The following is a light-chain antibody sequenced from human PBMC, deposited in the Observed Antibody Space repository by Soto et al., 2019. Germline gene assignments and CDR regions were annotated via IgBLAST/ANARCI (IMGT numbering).Light chain of an antibody. V-gene: IGKV3-20*01. Sequence: ILLTQSPGTLSLSPGERATLSCRASQSVSSSYFAWYQQKPGQAPRLLIYGAYSRATGIPDRFSGSGSGTHFSLTIRTPEPEDFSVYYCQQNGISPPVTFGQGTRLEIK. CDR1: QSVSSSY. CDR3: QQNGISPPVT. CDR2: GAY. J-gene: IGKJ5*01.